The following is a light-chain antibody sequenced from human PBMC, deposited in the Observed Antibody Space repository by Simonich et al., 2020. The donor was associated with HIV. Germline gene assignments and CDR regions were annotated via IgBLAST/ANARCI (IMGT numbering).Light chain of an antibody. CDR3: QQSYSTPT. CDR2: TAS. J-gene: IGKJ4*01. Sequence: DIQMTPSPSSLSASVVDRVTITCRASQSISSYLNWYQQKPGKAPELLIYTASNLQSGGPSRFSGSGSGTDFTLTISSLQPGDFATYYCQQSYSTPTFGGGTKVEIK. CDR1: QSISSY. V-gene: IGKV1-39*01.